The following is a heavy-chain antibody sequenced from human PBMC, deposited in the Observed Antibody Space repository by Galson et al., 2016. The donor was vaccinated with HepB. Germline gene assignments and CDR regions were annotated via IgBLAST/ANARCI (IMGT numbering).Heavy chain of an antibody. J-gene: IGHJ4*02. CDR3: ARSDTLRDCFYDSSGPRYYFDY. D-gene: IGHD3-22*01. CDR2: INWDDDK. V-gene: IGHV2-70*13. Sequence: PALVKPTQTLTLTCSFSGFSLSSSGMCVSWIRQSPGKALEWLALINWDDDKEYSTSLKTRLTISKDTSKHQVVLKMTNMDPADTATYYCARSDTLRDCFYDSSGPRYYFDYWGQGTLVTVSS. CDR1: GFSLSSSGMC.